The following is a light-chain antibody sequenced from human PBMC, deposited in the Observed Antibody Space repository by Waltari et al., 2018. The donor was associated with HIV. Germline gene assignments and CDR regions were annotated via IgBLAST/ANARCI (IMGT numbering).Light chain of an antibody. V-gene: IGLV1-47*01. J-gene: IGLJ1*01. CDR2: KNY. Sequence: QSVLTQPPSASGTPGQTVTISCSGSSSNIGNDNVSWYQQLPGMTPKLLIYKNYQRPSGVPDLFAGSKSGTSASLAISGLRSEDEADYYCVGWDGSLSGYVFGAGTKVTVL. CDR1: SSNIGNDN. CDR3: VGWDGSLSGYV.